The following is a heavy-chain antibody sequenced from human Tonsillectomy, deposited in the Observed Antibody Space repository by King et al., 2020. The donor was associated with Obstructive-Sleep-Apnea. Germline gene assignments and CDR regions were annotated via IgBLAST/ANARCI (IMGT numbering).Heavy chain of an antibody. J-gene: IGHJ4*02. CDR2: LYYRGST. V-gene: IGHV4-39*07. CDR3: ASDSSGYYRFDY. Sequence: QLQESGPGLVKPSETLSLTCTVSGGSISSSNYYWGWIRQPPGKGLEWIGSLYYRGSTYYNPSLKSRVTISVDTSKNQFSLKLSSVTAADTAVYYCASDSSGYYRFDYWGQGTLVTVSS. D-gene: IGHD3-22*01. CDR1: GGSISSSNYY.